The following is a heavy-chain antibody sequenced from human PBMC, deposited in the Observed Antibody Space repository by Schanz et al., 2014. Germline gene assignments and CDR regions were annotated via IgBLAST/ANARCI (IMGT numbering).Heavy chain of an antibody. V-gene: IGHV4-4*02. CDR1: GASISSNNW. J-gene: IGHJ6*03. Sequence: QVQLQESGPGLLKPSGTLSLTCAVSGASISSNNWWTWVRQSPGKGLDWIGEIFHTGSTKYNPSPKSGVTVSVDNPKTQFSLKLNSVTTADTAVYYCATVSYDFWSGKDYYSFHMDVWGKGTTVTVSS. D-gene: IGHD3-3*01. CDR3: ATVSYDFWSGKDYYSFHMDV. CDR2: IFHTGST.